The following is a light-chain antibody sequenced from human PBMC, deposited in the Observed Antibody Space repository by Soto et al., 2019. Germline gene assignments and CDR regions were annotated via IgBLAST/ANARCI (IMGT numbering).Light chain of an antibody. J-gene: IGLJ2*01. Sequence: QSALTQPPSASGTPGQRVTISCSGSSSNIGSNTVNWYQQLPGTAPKLLIYSNNQRPSGVPDRFSGPKSGTSASLAISGLQSEDEADYYCAAWDDSLNGVVFGGGTQLTVL. CDR3: AAWDDSLNGVV. V-gene: IGLV1-44*01. CDR2: SNN. CDR1: SSNIGSNT.